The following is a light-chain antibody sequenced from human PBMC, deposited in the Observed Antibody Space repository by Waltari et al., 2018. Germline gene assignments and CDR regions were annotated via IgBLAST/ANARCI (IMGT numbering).Light chain of an antibody. CDR3: QHGYGSPYS. J-gene: IGKJ2*03. V-gene: IGKV1-39*02. Sequence: DIQLTQSPSSLSASVGDRVTITCRASENVNSYLNWYQQKVGAGHKLLIYRASTLESGVPSRFGGSGSGTDYTFTISSLQSEDVATYFCQHGYGSPYSFGQGTKVEIK. CDR1: ENVNSY. CDR2: RAS.